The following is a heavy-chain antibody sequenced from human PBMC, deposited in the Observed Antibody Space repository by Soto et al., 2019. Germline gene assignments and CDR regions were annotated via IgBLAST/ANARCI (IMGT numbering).Heavy chain of an antibody. J-gene: IGHJ4*02. V-gene: IGHV4-4*02. D-gene: IGHD7-27*01. CDR2: GCRTGNT. Sequence: SETLSLTCAVSGDSISSSVWWPWVRQPPGKRLGWIGEGCRTGNTNYNPSLKSRVTMSVDKSTNEFSLKVTSVTAEVTARYYCARKAWVRFDYWGQGAVVTVSS. CDR3: ARKAWVRFDY. CDR1: GDSISSSVW.